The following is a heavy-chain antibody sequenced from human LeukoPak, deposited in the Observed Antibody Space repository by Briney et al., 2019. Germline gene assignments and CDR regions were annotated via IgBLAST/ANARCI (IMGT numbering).Heavy chain of an antibody. CDR2: IIPIFGTA. CDR3: ASSPGGDYYVHKFDP. Sequence: ASVKVSCKASGGTFSSYAISWVRQAPGQGLEWMGGIIPIFGTANYAQKVQGRVTITTDESTTTAYMQLSSLRSEDTAVYYCASSPGGDYYVHKFDPWGQGNLVTVSS. J-gene: IGHJ5*02. D-gene: IGHD3-10*02. V-gene: IGHV1-69*05. CDR1: GGTFSSYA.